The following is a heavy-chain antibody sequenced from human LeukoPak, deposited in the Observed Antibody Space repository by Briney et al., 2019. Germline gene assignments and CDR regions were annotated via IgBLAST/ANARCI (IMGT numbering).Heavy chain of an antibody. CDR1: GGSFSGYY. D-gene: IGHD6-6*01. Sequence: SETLSLTCAVYGGSFSGYYWSWIRQPPGKGLEWIGEINHSGSTNYNPSLKSRVTISVDTSKNQFSLKLSSATAADTAVYYCARSFEYSIYNWFDPWGQGTLVTVSS. J-gene: IGHJ5*02. V-gene: IGHV4-34*01. CDR3: ARSFEYSIYNWFDP. CDR2: INHSGST.